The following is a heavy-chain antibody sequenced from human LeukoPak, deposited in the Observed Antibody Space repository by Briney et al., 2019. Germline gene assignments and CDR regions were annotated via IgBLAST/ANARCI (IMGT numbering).Heavy chain of an antibody. V-gene: IGHV3-7*01. J-gene: IGHJ4*02. CDR3: ARDPPRRSDF. CDR1: GFTFSNFL. CDR2: ISEDGSRE. Sequence: PGGSLRLSCAASGFTFSNFLMTWVRHSPGKGLEWVASISEDGSRELYVDSAKGRFSISRDNANNALSLQMNSLRVEDTAVYYCARDPPRRSDFWGQGTLVTVSS.